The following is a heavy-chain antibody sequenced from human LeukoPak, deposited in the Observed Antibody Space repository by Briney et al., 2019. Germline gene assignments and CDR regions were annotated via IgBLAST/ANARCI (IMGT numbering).Heavy chain of an antibody. J-gene: IGHJ4*02. CDR3: AGTPPDSSGYYY. Sequence: PSETLSLTCTVSGGSISSSSYYWGWIRQPPGKGLEWIGSIYYSGSTYYNPSLKSRFTISVDTSKNQFSLKLSSVTAADTAVYYCAGTPPDSSGYYYVGQGTLVTVSS. CDR1: GGSISSSSYY. D-gene: IGHD3-22*01. CDR2: IYYSGST. V-gene: IGHV4-39*01.